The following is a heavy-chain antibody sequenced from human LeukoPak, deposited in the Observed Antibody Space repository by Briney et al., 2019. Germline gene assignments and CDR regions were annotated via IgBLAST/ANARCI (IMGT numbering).Heavy chain of an antibody. CDR2: ISSSSSYI. CDR3: ARDRKTTGTGRYFDY. D-gene: IGHD1-1*01. V-gene: IGHV3-21*01. Sequence: PGGSLRLSCAASGFTFSSYSMNWVRQAPGKGLEWVSSISSSSSYIYYADSVKGRFTISRDNAKSSLYLQMNSLRAEDTAVYYCARDRKTTGTGRYFDYWGQGTLVTVSS. J-gene: IGHJ4*02. CDR1: GFTFSSYS.